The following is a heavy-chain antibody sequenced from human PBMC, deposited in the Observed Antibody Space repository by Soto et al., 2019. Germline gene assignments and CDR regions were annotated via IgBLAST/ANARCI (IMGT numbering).Heavy chain of an antibody. CDR1: GFNFTSSA. CDR2: IIVGSGNR. V-gene: IGHV1-58*01. J-gene: IGHJ3*02. Sequence: GASVKVSCKASGFNFTSSAVQWVRQARGQRLEWIGWIIVGSGNRNYAQKLQGRVTLTTDTSTSTAYMELRSLRSDDTAVYYCARVYGDNAFDIWGQGTMVTVSS. CDR3: ARVYGDNAFDI. D-gene: IGHD4-17*01.